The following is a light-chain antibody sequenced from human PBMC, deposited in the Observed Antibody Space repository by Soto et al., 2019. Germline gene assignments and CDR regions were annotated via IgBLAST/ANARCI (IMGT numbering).Light chain of an antibody. CDR3: QQYGSSPPLT. Sequence: EFVLTQSPGTLSLSPGARATLSCRATQSVSSSYLAWYQQKPGQAPRILIYGASTRDTGIPDRFRGSGSGTGFALTISRLEPEDFAVYYCQQYGSSPPLTFGGGTKVEIK. J-gene: IGKJ4*01. CDR1: QSVSSSY. CDR2: GAS. V-gene: IGKV3-20*01.